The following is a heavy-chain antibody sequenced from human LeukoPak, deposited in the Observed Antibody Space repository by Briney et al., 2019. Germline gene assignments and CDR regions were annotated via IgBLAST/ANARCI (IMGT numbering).Heavy chain of an antibody. D-gene: IGHD2-15*01. CDR2: ISYDGSNK. CDR1: GFTFSSYG. V-gene: IGHV3-30*03. J-gene: IGHJ4*02. Sequence: PGGSLRLSCAASGFTFSSYGMHWVRQAPGKGLEWVAVISYDGSNKYYADSVKGRFTISRDNSKNTLYLQMNSLRAEDTAVYYCAREGLYCSGGSCYFDYWGQGTLVTVSS. CDR3: AREGLYCSGGSCYFDY.